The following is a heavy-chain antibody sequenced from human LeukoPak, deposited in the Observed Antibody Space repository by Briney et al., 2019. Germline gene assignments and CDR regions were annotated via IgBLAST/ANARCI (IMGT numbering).Heavy chain of an antibody. V-gene: IGHV3-11*05. Sequence: GGSLRLSCEVSGFTFSDHYMSWIRQAPGKRLEWVSYISSGSTYTNYADSVEGRFTISRDNAKNSLYLQMNSLRAEDTAVYYCARGDYGGDYFGYWGQGTLVTVSS. CDR1: GFTFSDHY. CDR3: ARGDYGGDYFGY. CDR2: ISSGSTYT. D-gene: IGHD4-23*01. J-gene: IGHJ4*02.